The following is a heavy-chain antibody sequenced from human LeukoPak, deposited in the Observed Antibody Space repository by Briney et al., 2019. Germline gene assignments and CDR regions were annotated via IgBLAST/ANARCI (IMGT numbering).Heavy chain of an antibody. V-gene: IGHV3-30*04. CDR1: GFTFSSYA. D-gene: IGHD2-21*02. Sequence: GGSLRLSCAASGFTFSSYAMHWVRQAPGKGLEWVAVISYDGSNKYYADSVKGRFTISRDNAKNSLYLQMNSLRAEDTAVYYCARVHHCGGDCYRTKRTYYYYYMDVWGKGTTVTISS. CDR2: ISYDGSNK. J-gene: IGHJ6*03. CDR3: ARVHHCGGDCYRTKRTYYYYYMDV.